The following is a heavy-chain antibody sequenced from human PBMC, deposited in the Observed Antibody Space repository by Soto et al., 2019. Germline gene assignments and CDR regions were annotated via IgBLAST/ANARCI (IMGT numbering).Heavy chain of an antibody. D-gene: IGHD3-10*01. Sequence: GASVKVSCKASGYTFTSYGISWVRQMPGKGLEWMGRIDPSDSYTNYSPSFQGHVTISADKSISTAYLQWSSLKASDTAMYYCARGAANSGLGVLNDAFDIWGQGTMVTVSS. CDR1: GYTFTSYG. CDR2: IDPSDSYT. V-gene: IGHV5-10-1*01. J-gene: IGHJ3*02. CDR3: ARGAANSGLGVLNDAFDI.